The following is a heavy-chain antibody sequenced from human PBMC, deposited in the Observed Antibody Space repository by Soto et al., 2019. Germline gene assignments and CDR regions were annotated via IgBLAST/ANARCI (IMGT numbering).Heavy chain of an antibody. CDR3: AKDPPHIVVVPAAISNWFDP. V-gene: IGHV3-23*01. D-gene: IGHD2-2*01. Sequence: GSLRLSCAASGFTFSSYAMSWVRQAPGKGLEWVSAISGSGGSTYYADSVKGRFTISRDNSKNTLYLQMNSLRAEDTAVYYCAKDPPHIVVVPAAISNWFDPWGQGTLVTVSS. CDR2: ISGSGGST. CDR1: GFTFSSYA. J-gene: IGHJ5*02.